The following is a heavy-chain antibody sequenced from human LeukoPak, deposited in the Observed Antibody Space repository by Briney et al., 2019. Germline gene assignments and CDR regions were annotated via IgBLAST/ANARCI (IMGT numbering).Heavy chain of an antibody. D-gene: IGHD3-3*01. V-gene: IGHV3-53*05. Sequence: GGSLRLSCAASGFTVSSNYMSWVRQAPGKGLEWVSVIYSGGSTYYADSVKGRFTISRDNSKNTLYLQMNSLRAEDTAVYYCAKDQGGVLYDFWSGYQFDYWGQGTLVTVSS. CDR1: GFTVSSNY. CDR2: IYSGGST. J-gene: IGHJ4*02. CDR3: AKDQGGVLYDFWSGYQFDY.